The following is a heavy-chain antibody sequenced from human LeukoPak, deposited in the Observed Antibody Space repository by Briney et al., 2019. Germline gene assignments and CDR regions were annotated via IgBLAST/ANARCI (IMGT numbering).Heavy chain of an antibody. CDR2: INKGGTFI. CDR1: GFTFRDYT. CDR3: ARRMAASATGGRFQD. J-gene: IGHJ1*01. V-gene: IGHV3-21*04. D-gene: IGHD6-25*01. Sequence: GGSLRLSCAASGFTFRDYTMNWVRQSPGKGLEWVSAINKGGTFIKYADSVKGRFVVSRDNAKNSVCLQMNSLRAEDTAVYYCARRMAASATGGRFQDWGQGSLVTVSS.